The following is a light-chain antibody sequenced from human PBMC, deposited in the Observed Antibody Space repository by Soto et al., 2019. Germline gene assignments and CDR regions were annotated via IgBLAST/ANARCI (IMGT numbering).Light chain of an antibody. CDR1: SSDVGGYNY. CDR2: EVS. V-gene: IGLV2-14*01. Sequence: QSALTQPASVSGSPGQSITISCTGTSSDVGGYNYVSWYQQHPGKAPKLLIYEVSDRPSRVSNRFSGSKSGNSASLTISGLQAEDEAEYFCSSYTTSSTLSFVFGTGTKVTVL. CDR3: SSYTTSSTLSFV. J-gene: IGLJ1*01.